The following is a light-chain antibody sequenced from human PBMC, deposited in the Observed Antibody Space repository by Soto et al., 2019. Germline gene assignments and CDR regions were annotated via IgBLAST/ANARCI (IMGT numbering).Light chain of an antibody. Sequence: DIQMTQSPYSLSASEGDRVTITCRASQSISSYLNWYQQKPGKAPKLLIYAASSLQSGVPSRFSGSGSGTDFTLTIIRRQPEYFTTYYCQQSYSTLKTFGQGTKVDIK. CDR1: QSISSY. V-gene: IGKV1-39*01. J-gene: IGKJ1*01. CDR3: QQSYSTLKT. CDR2: AAS.